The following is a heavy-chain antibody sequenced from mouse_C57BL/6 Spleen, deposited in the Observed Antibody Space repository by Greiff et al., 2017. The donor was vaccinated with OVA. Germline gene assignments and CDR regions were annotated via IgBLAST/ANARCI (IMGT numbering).Heavy chain of an antibody. D-gene: IGHD1-1*01. CDR3: ARGITTVVATYWYFDV. CDR1: GYAFSSSW. CDR2: IYPGDGDT. Sequence: SGPELVKPGASVKISCKASGYAFSSSWMNWVKQRPGKGLEWIGRIYPGDGDTNYTGKFKGTATLTADKSSSTAYRQLSSLTSGDSAVYSCARGITTVVATYWYFDVWGTGTTVTVSS. J-gene: IGHJ1*03. V-gene: IGHV1-82*01.